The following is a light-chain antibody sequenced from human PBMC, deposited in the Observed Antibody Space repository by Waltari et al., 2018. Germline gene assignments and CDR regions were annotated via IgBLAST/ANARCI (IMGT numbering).Light chain of an antibody. Sequence: IQLTQSPSSLSASVGDRVTISCRSSQDISTTLAWYQQKSGKAPNLLVHSAYHLNTGVPPRFSARGSGTDFTLTINSLQPEDSATYYCQHYNSYPLTFGGGTKVEI. V-gene: IGKV1-13*02. CDR2: SAY. J-gene: IGKJ4*01. CDR3: QHYNSYPLT. CDR1: QDISTT.